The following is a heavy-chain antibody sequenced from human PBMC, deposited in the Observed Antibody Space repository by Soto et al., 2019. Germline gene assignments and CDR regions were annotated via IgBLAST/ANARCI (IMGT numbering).Heavy chain of an antibody. D-gene: IGHD2-2*01. CDR2: INPNSGGT. Sequence: GASVKVSCKASGYTFTGYYMHWVRQAPGQGLEWMGWINPNSGGTNYAQKFQGRVTMTRDTSISTAYMELSRLRSDDTAVYYCARARDIVVVPAGYSSSWYDFWGQGTLVTVSS. J-gene: IGHJ5*01. CDR3: ARARDIVVVPAGYSSSWYDF. V-gene: IGHV1-2*02. CDR1: GYTFTGYY.